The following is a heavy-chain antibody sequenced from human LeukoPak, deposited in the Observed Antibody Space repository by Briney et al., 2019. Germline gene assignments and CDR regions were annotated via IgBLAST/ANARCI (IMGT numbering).Heavy chain of an antibody. CDR3: TRSTLVVTAMGY. Sequence: GGSLRLSCAASGFTFSNAWMSWVRQAPGKGLEWVGRIKSKTDGGTTDYAAPVKGRLTISRDDSKNTLYLQMNSLKTEDTAVYYCTRSTLVVTAMGYWGQGTLVTVSS. CDR2: IKSKTDGGTT. D-gene: IGHD2-21*02. V-gene: IGHV3-15*01. J-gene: IGHJ4*02. CDR1: GFTFSNAW.